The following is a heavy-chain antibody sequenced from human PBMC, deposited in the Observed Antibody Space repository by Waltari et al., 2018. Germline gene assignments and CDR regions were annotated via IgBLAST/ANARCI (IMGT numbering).Heavy chain of an antibody. D-gene: IGHD4-17*01. CDR3: ARGSRLPFFDW. Sequence: QVQLVQSGTEVKKPGATVKVSCKTSGYTFISYSMHWVRQAPGQRTEWMGWINVGNGDTKYSQEFQGRVTITSDTFARTTYMELRSLRSEDMAVYFCARGSRLPFFDWWGQGTLVSVSS. J-gene: IGHJ4*02. V-gene: IGHV1-3*03. CDR1: GYTFISYS. CDR2: INVGNGDT.